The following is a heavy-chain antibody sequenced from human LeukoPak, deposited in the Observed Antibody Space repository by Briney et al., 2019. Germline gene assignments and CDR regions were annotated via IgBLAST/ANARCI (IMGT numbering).Heavy chain of an antibody. D-gene: IGHD3-10*02. Sequence: SETLSLTCTVSGGSVSSSAYYWGWIRQPPGKGLEWIGSIYYSGSTYYNPSLKSRVTISVDTSKNQFSLKLSSVTAADTAVYYCVTRYVNCFDPWGQGTLVTVSS. CDR2: IYYSGST. J-gene: IGHJ5*02. V-gene: IGHV4-39*01. CDR1: GGSVSSSAYY. CDR3: VTRYVNCFDP.